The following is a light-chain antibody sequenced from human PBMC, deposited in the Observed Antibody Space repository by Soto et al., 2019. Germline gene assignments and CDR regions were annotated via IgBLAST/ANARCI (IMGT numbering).Light chain of an antibody. CDR1: SANIGADYE. CDR2: GST. V-gene: IGLV1-40*01. J-gene: IGLJ1*01. Sequence: QAVLTQPPSVWGAPGQRVIISCTGGSANIGADYEVHWYQQLPGTAPKLLIYGSTNRPSGVPDRFSGSKSGSSASLAITGLQAEDEAEYYCQSYDNTLKGCVFGTGTKVTVL. CDR3: QSYDNTLKGCV.